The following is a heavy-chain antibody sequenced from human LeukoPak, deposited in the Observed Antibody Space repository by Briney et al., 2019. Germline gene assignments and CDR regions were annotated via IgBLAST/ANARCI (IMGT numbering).Heavy chain of an antibody. CDR2: IIPIFGTA. J-gene: IGHJ4*02. CDR1: GGTFSSYA. V-gene: IGHV1-69*13. D-gene: IGHD3-22*01. Sequence: ASVKVSCKASGGTFSSYAISWVRQAPGQGLEWMGGIIPIFGTANCAQKFQGRVTITADESTSTAYMELSSLRSEDTAVYYCAGSYYYDSSGYYYWYYWGQGTLVTVSS. CDR3: AGSYYYDSSGYYYWYY.